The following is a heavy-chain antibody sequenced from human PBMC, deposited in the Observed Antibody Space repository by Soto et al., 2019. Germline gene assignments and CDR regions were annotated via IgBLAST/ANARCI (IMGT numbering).Heavy chain of an antibody. CDR2: ISYDGSNK. CDR3: ARVSRAMIVVVITVSFDS. V-gene: IGHV3-30*04. J-gene: IGHJ4*02. D-gene: IGHD3-22*01. CDR1: GFTFNTYA. Sequence: GGSLRLSCAASGFTFNTYAMHWVRQARGKGLEWVAVISYDGSNKYYADSVKGRFTISRDNSKNTLYLQMNSLRAEDTAVYYCARVSRAMIVVVITVSFDSWGQGTLVTVSS.